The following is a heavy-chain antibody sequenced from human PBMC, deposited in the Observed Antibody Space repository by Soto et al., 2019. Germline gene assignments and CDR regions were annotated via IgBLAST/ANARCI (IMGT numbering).Heavy chain of an antibody. CDR1: GGTFSSYA. CDR3: ARKSKGIAAAAGVFDP. Sequence: SLKVSCKASGGTFSSYAISWVRQAPGQGLEWMGGIIPIFGTANYAQKFQGRVTITADKSTSTAYMELSSLRSEDTAVYYCARKSKGIAAAAGVFDPWGQGTMVTVS. CDR2: IIPIFGTA. D-gene: IGHD6-13*01. J-gene: IGHJ5*02. V-gene: IGHV1-69*06.